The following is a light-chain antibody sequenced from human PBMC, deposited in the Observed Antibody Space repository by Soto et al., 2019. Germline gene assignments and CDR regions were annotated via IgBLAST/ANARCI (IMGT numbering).Light chain of an antibody. CDR2: EVS. Sequence: QSALPQPASVSGSPGQSITISCTGTSSDVGGYNYVSWYQQYPGKAPKLLIYEVSNRPSGVSSRFSGSKSGNTASLTISGLQADDEGDYYCSSFTSTTTWVFGGGTKLTVL. CDR1: SSDVGGYNY. V-gene: IGLV2-14*01. J-gene: IGLJ3*02. CDR3: SSFTSTTTWV.